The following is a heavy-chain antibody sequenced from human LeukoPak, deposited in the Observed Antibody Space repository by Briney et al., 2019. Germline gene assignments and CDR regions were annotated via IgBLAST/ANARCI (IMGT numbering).Heavy chain of an antibody. CDR2: INPNSGGT. CDR1: GYTFTGYY. J-gene: IGHJ4*02. CDR3: ARETVAGNVFGY. D-gene: IGHD6-19*01. V-gene: IGHV1-2*02. Sequence: VKFSCKASGYTFTGYYMHWVRQAPGQGLEWMGWINPNSGGTNYAQKFQGRVTMTRDTSISTAYMELSRLRSDDTAVYYCARETVAGNVFGYWGQGTLVTVSS.